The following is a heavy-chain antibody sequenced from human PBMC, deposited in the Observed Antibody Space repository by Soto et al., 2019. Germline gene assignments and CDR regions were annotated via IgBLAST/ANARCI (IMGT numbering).Heavy chain of an antibody. Sequence: EVQLVESGGGLVQPGGSLRLSCAASGFIFSDHYMDWVRQAPGKGLEWVGRTRNKVNSYTTEYAASVKGRFTISRDDSKNSLYLQMNRLKTEDTAVYYCARDRIGYCVSTTCDSGMDVWGQGTTVTVSS. V-gene: IGHV3-72*01. CDR2: TRNKVNSYTT. D-gene: IGHD2-2*02. CDR1: GFIFSDHY. J-gene: IGHJ6*02. CDR3: ARDRIGYCVSTTCDSGMDV.